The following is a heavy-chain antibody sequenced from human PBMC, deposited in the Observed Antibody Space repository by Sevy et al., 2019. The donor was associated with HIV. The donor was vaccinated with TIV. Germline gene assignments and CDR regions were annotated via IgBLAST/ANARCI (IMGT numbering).Heavy chain of an antibody. V-gene: IGHV3-30-3*01. D-gene: IGHD4-17*01. CDR2: IAYDGTNK. CDR1: GFSFSNYA. CDR3: ARDQHDYAGNLRTGWFDP. Sequence: GGSLRLSCAASGFSFSNYAMSWVRQAPGKGLEWVSIIAYDGTNKYYADSVKGRFTVSRDNSKGTLYLQMNSLRTEDTAVYYCARDQHDYAGNLRTGWFDPWGQGTLVTVSS. J-gene: IGHJ5*02.